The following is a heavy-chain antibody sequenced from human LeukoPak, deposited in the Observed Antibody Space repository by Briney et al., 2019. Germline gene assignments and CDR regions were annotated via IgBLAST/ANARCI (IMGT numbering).Heavy chain of an antibody. D-gene: IGHD6-13*01. V-gene: IGHV1-69*04. Sequence: GASLKVSCKASGGTFSSYAIGWVRQAPGQGLEWMGRIIPILGIANYAQKFQGRVTITADKSTSTAYMELSSLRSEDTAVYYCARVGQQLAGLDYWGQGTLVTVSS. CDR3: ARVGQQLAGLDY. CDR1: GGTFSSYA. CDR2: IIPILGIA. J-gene: IGHJ4*02.